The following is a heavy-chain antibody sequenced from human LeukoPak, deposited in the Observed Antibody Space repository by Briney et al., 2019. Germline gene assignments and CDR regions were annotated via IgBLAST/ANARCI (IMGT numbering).Heavy chain of an antibody. Sequence: SSQTLSLTCTVSGGSISSGGYSWSWIRQHPGKGLEWIGYIYYSGSTYYNPSLKSRVTISVDTSKNQFSLKLSSVTAADTAVYYCASFTYYYDSSGYYVTDAFDIWGQGTMVTASS. D-gene: IGHD3-22*01. CDR3: ASFTYYYDSSGYYVTDAFDI. V-gene: IGHV4-31*03. CDR2: IYYSGST. CDR1: GGSISSGGYS. J-gene: IGHJ3*02.